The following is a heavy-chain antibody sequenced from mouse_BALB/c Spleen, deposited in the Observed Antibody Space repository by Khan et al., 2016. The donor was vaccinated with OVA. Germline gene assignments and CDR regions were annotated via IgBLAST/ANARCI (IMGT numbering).Heavy chain of an antibody. CDR1: GYTFTTYW. CDR3: TRDRIDY. Sequence: QVQLQQSGAELAKPGASVKMSCKASGYTFTTYWMHWVKQRPGQGLEWIGYINPTSGYTDYNEKFKDKATLSADKSSSTAYMQLSSLKSEDSAVYYSTRDRIDYWGQGTTLTVSS. V-gene: IGHV1-7*01. J-gene: IGHJ2*01. CDR2: INPTSGYT.